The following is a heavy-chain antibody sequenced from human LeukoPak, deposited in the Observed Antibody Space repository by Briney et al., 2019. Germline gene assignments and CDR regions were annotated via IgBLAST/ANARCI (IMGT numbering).Heavy chain of an antibody. J-gene: IGHJ5*02. CDR1: GYTFTGYY. V-gene: IGHV1-2*02. CDR3: ATSGYGEDWFDP. Sequence: GASVKVSCKASGYTFTGYYMHWVRQAPGQGLEWMGWINPNSGGTNHAQKFQGRVTMTRDTSISTAYMELSRLRSDDTAVYYCATSGYGEDWFDPWGQGTLVTVSS. D-gene: IGHD5-12*01. CDR2: INPNSGGT.